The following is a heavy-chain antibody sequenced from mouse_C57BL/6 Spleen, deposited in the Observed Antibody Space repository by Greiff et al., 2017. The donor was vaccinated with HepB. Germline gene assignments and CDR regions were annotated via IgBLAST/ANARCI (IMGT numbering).Heavy chain of an antibody. CDR1: GYTFTDYY. D-gene: IGHD1-1*01. CDR3: ARGGVGY. Sequence: VQLQQSGPELVKPGASVKISCKASGYTFTDYYMNWVKQSHGKSLEWIGDINPNNGGASYNQKFKGKATWTVDKSSSTAYMGLRSLTSEDSAVYYCARGGVGYWGQGTTLTVSS. CDR2: INPNNGGA. J-gene: IGHJ2*01. V-gene: IGHV1-26*01.